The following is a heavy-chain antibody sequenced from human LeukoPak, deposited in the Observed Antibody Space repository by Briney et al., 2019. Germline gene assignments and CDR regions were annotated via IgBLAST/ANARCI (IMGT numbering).Heavy chain of an antibody. CDR2: IIPIFGTA. CDR1: GGTFSSYA. Sequence: SVKVSCKASGGTFSSYAISWVRQAPGQGLEWMGGIIPIFGTANYAQKFQGRVTITTDESTSTAYMELSSLRSEDTAVYYCARDIVGANNWFDPWGQGTLFTVSS. D-gene: IGHD1-26*01. V-gene: IGHV1-69*05. J-gene: IGHJ5*02. CDR3: ARDIVGANNWFDP.